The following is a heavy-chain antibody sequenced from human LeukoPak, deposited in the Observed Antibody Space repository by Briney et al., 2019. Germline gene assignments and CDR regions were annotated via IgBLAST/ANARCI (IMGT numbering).Heavy chain of an antibody. D-gene: IGHD3-16*01. J-gene: IGHJ3*01. V-gene: IGHV4-38-2*02. Sequence: SETLSLTCTVSGYSISSGYYWGWIRQPPGKGLEWIGSIYHSGSTYYNPSLKSRVTISVDTSKNQFSLKLSSVTAADTAVYYCAREFTGDAFHVWGQGTMVTVSS. CDR1: GYSISSGYY. CDR3: AREFTGDAFHV. CDR2: IYHSGST.